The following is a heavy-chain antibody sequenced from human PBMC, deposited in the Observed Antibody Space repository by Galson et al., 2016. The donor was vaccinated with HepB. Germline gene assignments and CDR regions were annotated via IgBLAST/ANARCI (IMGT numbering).Heavy chain of an antibody. CDR3: AKVRTTLLDDQRKGWDSFDF. V-gene: IGHV3-9*01. CDR1: GFTFNDYA. J-gene: IGHJ3*01. D-gene: IGHD1-7*01. CDR2: IWWNSGHT. Sequence: SLRLSCAASGFTFNDYAMHWVRQAPGKGLEWVSGIWWNSGHTGYAASVRGRFTISRDNTKSSLSRQMNSMRPEDTALYYCAKVRTTLLDDQRKGWDSFDFWGQGTVVTVSS.